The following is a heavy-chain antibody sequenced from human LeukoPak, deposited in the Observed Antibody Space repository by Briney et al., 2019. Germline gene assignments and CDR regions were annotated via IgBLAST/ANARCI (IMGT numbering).Heavy chain of an antibody. D-gene: IGHD3-22*01. Sequence: PSETLSLTSAIFGGSFIAYYWSWIRQPPGKGLEWIGEINHSGSTNYNPSLKSRVTISVDTSKNQFSLKLSSVTAADTAVYYCASSYYYDSSGYSIDYWGQGTLVTVSS. CDR3: ASSYYYDSSGYSIDY. V-gene: IGHV4-34*01. J-gene: IGHJ4*02. CDR1: GGSFIAYY. CDR2: INHSGST.